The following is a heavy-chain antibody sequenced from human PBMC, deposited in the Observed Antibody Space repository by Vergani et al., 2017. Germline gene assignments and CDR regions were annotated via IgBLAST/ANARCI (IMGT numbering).Heavy chain of an antibody. J-gene: IGHJ4*02. CDR3: ARGGLVGLYVRGAFDY. V-gene: IGHV6-1*01. CDR1: GDSVSSNSAA. D-gene: IGHD2-2*02. CDR2: TYYRSKWYN. Sequence: QVQLQQSGPGLVKPSQTLSLTCAISGDSVSSNSAAWNWIRQSPSRGLEWLGRTYYRSKWYNDYAVSVKSRITINPDTSKNQFSLQLNSVTPEDTAVSYCARGGLVGLYVRGAFDYWGQGTLVTVAS.